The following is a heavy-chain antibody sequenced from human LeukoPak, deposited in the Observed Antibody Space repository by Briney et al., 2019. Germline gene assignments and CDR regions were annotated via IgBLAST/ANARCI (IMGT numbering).Heavy chain of an antibody. CDR2: ISYDGSNK. CDR1: GFTFSSYA. J-gene: IGHJ4*02. V-gene: IGHV3-30*04. Sequence: PGGSLRLSCAASGFTFSSYAMHWVRQAPGKGLEWVAVISYDGSNKYYADSVKGRFTISRDNAKNSLYLQMNSLRAEDTAVYYCARDRPITYWGQGTLVTVSS. CDR3: ARDRPITY. D-gene: IGHD5-24*01.